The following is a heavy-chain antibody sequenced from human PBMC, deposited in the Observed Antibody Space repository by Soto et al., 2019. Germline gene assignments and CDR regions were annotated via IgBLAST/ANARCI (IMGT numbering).Heavy chain of an antibody. Sequence: ASVKVSCKASGYTFTSNYMHWVRQAPGQGLEWMGIINPSGGSTSYAQKFQGRVTMTRDTSTSTVYMELSSLRSEDTAVYYCARDRVEGYDFWSGYFIPRSDAFDIWGQGTMVTVSS. V-gene: IGHV1-46*01. J-gene: IGHJ3*02. CDR3: ARDRVEGYDFWSGYFIPRSDAFDI. CDR2: INPSGGST. CDR1: GYTFTSNY. D-gene: IGHD3-3*01.